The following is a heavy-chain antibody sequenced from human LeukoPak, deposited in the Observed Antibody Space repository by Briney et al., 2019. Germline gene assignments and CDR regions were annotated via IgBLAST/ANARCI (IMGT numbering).Heavy chain of an antibody. CDR2: IRYDGSNK. CDR3: AKDILRRDYYFDY. J-gene: IGHJ4*02. CDR1: GFTFSSYG. V-gene: IGHV3-30*02. Sequence: GSLRLSCAASGFTFSSYGMHWVRQAPGKGLEWVAFIRYDGSNKYYADSVKGRFTISRDNSKNTLYLQMNSLRAEDTAVYYCAKDILRRDYYFDYWGQGTLVTVSS. D-gene: IGHD5-24*01.